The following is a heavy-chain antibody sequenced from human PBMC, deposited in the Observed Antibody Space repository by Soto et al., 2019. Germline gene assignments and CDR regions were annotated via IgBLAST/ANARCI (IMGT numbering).Heavy chain of an antibody. CDR3: ARWGWVQSTYGMGV. D-gene: IGHD5-18*01. J-gene: IGHJ6*02. Sequence: SDTLSLTCAVYGGSFSGYYWSWIRQPPGKGLEWIGEINHSGSTNYNPSLKSRVTISVDTSKNQFSLKLSSVTAADTAVYYCARWGWVQSTYGMGVWGQGTTFTVSS. CDR2: INHSGST. V-gene: IGHV4-34*01. CDR1: GGSFSGYY.